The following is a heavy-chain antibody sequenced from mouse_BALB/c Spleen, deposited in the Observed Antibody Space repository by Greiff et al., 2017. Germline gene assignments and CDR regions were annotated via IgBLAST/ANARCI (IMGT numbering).Heavy chain of an antibody. D-gene: IGHD2-14*01. J-gene: IGHJ4*01. Sequence: VQLQQSGPELVKPGASVKMSCKASGYTFTSYVMHWVKQKPGQGLEWIGYINPYNDGTKYNEKFKGKATLTSDKSSSTAYMELSSLTSEDSAVYYCARSYYRSFYYYAMDYWGQGTSVTVSS. CDR3: ARSYYRSFYYYAMDY. CDR1: GYTFTSYV. V-gene: IGHV1-14*01. CDR2: INPYNDGT.